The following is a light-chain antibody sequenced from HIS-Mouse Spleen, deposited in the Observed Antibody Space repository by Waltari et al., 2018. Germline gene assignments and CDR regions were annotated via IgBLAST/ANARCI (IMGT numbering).Light chain of an antibody. V-gene: IGLV3-10*01. CDR3: YSTDSSGNHKV. Sequence: SYELTQPPSASVSPGQTARITSSGDASPKKYAYWYQQQSGQAPVLVIYEDSKRPSGIPESFSGSRSGTMATLTISGAQVEDEADYYCYSTDSSGNHKVFGGGTKLTVL. J-gene: IGLJ2*01. CDR1: ASPKKY. CDR2: EDS.